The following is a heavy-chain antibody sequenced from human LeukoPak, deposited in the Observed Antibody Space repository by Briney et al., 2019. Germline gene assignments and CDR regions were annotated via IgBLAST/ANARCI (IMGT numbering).Heavy chain of an antibody. CDR2: ISAYNGNT. V-gene: IGHV1-18*01. CDR3: ARDKGKLNYDILTGYTYGMDV. D-gene: IGHD3-9*01. CDR1: GYTFTSYG. J-gene: IGHJ6*02. Sequence: GASVTVSCTASGYTFTSYGISWVRQAPGQGLEWMGWISAYNGNTNYAQKLQGRVTMTTDTSTSTAYMELRSLRSDDTAVYYCARDKGKLNYDILTGYTYGMDVWGQGTTVTVSS.